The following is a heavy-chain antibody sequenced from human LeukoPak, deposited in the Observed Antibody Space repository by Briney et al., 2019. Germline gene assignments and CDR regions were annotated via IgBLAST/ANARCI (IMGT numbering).Heavy chain of an antibody. J-gene: IGHJ4*02. CDR2: LYSGGST. CDR1: GFTFSSYA. Sequence: GGSLRLSCAASGFTFSSYAMSWVRQAPGKGLEWVSVLYSGGSTYYADSVKGRFTISRDNSKNTLYLQMNSLRAEDTAVYYCARVEPGYSSGWYPAAFDYWGQGTLVTVSS. CDR3: ARVEPGYSSGWYPAAFDY. V-gene: IGHV3-66*01. D-gene: IGHD6-19*01.